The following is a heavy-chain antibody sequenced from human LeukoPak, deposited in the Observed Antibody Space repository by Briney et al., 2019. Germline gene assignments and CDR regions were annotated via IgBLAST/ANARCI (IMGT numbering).Heavy chain of an antibody. V-gene: IGHV5-51*01. J-gene: IGHJ6*03. Sequence: GEPLKISCKGSGYSFTSYWIGWVRQMPGKGLEWMGIIYPGDSDTRYGPSFRGQVTISADKSISTAYLQWSGLKASDTAMYYCARIGTYYYYYMDVWGKGTTVTVS. D-gene: IGHD1-7*01. CDR3: ARIGTYYYYYMDV. CDR1: GYSFTSYW. CDR2: IYPGDSDT.